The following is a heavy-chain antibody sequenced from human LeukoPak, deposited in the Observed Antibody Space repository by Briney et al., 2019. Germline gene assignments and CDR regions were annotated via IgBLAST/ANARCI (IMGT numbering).Heavy chain of an antibody. V-gene: IGHV1-24*01. D-gene: IGHD3-10*01. Sequence: ASVKVSCKVSGYTLTELSMHWVRQAPGKGLEWMGGFDPEDGETIYAQKFQGRVTMTRNTSISTAYMELSILRSEDTAVYYCARIYASGSYYGDYWGQGTLVTVSS. CDR3: ARIYASGSYYGDY. CDR1: GYTLTELS. J-gene: IGHJ4*02. CDR2: FDPEDGET.